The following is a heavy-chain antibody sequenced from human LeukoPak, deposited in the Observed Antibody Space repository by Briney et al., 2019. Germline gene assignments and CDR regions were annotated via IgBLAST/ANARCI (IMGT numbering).Heavy chain of an antibody. CDR3: AGGDRNGWYFDY. J-gene: IGHJ4*02. Sequence: RGSLRLSCAASGFRFDDHGMSWVRQVPGKGLEWVSGINWNGASTGYRDSVKGRFTISRDNAKNSLYLQMNSLRAEDTALYYCAGGDRNGWYFDYWGQGILLTVSS. CDR2: INWNGAST. V-gene: IGHV3-20*04. CDR1: GFRFDDHG. D-gene: IGHD6-19*01.